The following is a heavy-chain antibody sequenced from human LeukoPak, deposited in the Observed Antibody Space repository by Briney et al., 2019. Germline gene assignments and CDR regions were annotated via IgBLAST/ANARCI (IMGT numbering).Heavy chain of an antibody. J-gene: IGHJ3*02. D-gene: IGHD3-10*01. CDR2: IYSGGST. CDR1: GFTVSSNY. CDR3: ARAPSHMVRGVPDAFDI. V-gene: IGHV3-53*01. Sequence: GGSLRLSCAASGFTVSSNYMSWVRQAPGKGLEWVSVIYSGGSTYYADSVKGRFTISRDNSKNTLYLQMNSLRAEDTAVYYCARAPSHMVRGVPDAFDIWGQGTMVTVSS.